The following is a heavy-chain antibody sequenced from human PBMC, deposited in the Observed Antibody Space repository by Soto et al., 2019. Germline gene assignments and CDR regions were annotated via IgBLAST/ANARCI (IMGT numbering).Heavy chain of an antibody. CDR3: ARGFRQVEYSIHNTIYYYYMDV. V-gene: IGHV1-8*01. CDR2: MNPNSGNT. Sequence: ASVKVSCKASGYTFTSYDINWVRQATGQGLEWMGWMNPNSGNTGYAQKFQGRVTMTRNTSISTAYMELSSLRSEDTAVYYCARGFRQVEYSIHNTIYYYYMDVWGKGTTVTV. J-gene: IGHJ6*03. CDR1: GYTFTSYD. D-gene: IGHD6-13*01.